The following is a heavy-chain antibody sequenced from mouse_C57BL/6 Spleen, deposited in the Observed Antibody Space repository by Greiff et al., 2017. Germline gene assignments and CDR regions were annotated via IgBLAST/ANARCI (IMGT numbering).Heavy chain of an antibody. CDR3: ARILRPYYYAMDY. J-gene: IGHJ4*01. CDR1: GYTFTSYW. Sequence: VQLQQPGAELVRPGSSVKLSCKASGYTFTSYWMDWVKQRPGQGLEWIGNIYPSDSETHYNQKFKDKATLPVDKSSSTAYMQLSSLTSEDSAVYYWARILRPYYYAMDYWGQGTSVTVSS. V-gene: IGHV1-61*01. D-gene: IGHD1-1*01. CDR2: IYPSDSET.